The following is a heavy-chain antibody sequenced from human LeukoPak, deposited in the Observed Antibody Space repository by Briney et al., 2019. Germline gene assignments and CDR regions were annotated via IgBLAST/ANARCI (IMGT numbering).Heavy chain of an antibody. V-gene: IGHV3-30-3*01. D-gene: IGHD3-10*01. CDR2: MSNDGTNI. Sequence: GGSLRLSCAASGFSFSGYAVHWLRQAPGKGLEWVAFMSNDGTNIYYADSVKGRFTISRDISENTVYLQMNTLRPEDTAVYYCARGNGPGAYLIDYWGQGTLVTVSS. J-gene: IGHJ4*02. CDR1: GFSFSGYA. CDR3: ARGNGPGAYLIDY.